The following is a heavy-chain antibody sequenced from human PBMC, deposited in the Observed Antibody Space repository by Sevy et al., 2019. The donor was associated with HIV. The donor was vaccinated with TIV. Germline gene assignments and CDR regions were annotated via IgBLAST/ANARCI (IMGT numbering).Heavy chain of an antibody. Sequence: GGSLRLSCAASGFTFTSYILNWVRQAPGKGLESVSSKSGTGSHVIYADSVKGRFTVSRDNAKNSLYLQMNSLRAEDTAVYYCARVRYCSGGSCYSLDYWGQGTRVTVSS. CDR3: ARVRYCSGGSCYSLDY. V-gene: IGHV3-21*01. CDR2: KSGTGSHV. J-gene: IGHJ4*02. D-gene: IGHD2-15*01. CDR1: GFTFTSYI.